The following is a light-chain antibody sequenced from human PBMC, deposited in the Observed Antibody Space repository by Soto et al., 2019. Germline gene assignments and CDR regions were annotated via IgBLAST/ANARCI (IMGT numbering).Light chain of an antibody. V-gene: IGLV1-51*01. CDR1: SSNIRKNS. CDR3: GTWDSSLGAVV. Sequence: QSVLTQPPSVSAAPGQMVTISCSGSSSNIRKNSVSWYQHLPGTAPKLLIYDNDKRPSGIAGRFSASKSGTSATLGITGLQTGDEADYFCGTWDSSLGAVVFGGGTKLTVL. CDR2: DND. J-gene: IGLJ2*01.